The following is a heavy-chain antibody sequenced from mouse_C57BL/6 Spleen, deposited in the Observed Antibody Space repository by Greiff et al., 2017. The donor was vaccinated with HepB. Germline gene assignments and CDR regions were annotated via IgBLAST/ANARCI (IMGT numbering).Heavy chain of an antibody. CDR3: TTLNYGYGDYYAMDD. CDR1: GFNIKDYY. D-gene: IGHD2-2*01. J-gene: IGHJ4*01. V-gene: IGHV14-1*01. CDR2: IDPEDGDT. Sequence: VQLQQSGAELVRPGASVKLSCTASGFNIKDYYMHWVKQRPEQGLEWIGRIDPEDGDTEYAPKFQGKATMTADTSSNTAYLQLSSLTSEDTAVYYCTTLNYGYGDYYAMDDWGQGTSVTVSS.